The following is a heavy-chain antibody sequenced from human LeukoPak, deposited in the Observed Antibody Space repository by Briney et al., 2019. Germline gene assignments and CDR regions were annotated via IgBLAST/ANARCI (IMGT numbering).Heavy chain of an antibody. Sequence: SETLSPTCTVSGGSISSSSYCWGWIRQPPGSGLEWIGSIYYSGSTYDNPSLKSRVTISVDTSKNQFSLKLNSVIAADTAVYYCARSNPHSYWYFDLWGRGTLVTVSS. CDR1: GGSISSSSYC. CDR2: IYYSGST. V-gene: IGHV4-39*07. CDR3: ARSNPHSYWYFDL. D-gene: IGHD2-21*01. J-gene: IGHJ2*01.